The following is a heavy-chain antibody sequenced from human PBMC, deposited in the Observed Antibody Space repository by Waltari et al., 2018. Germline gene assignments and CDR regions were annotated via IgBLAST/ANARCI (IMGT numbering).Heavy chain of an antibody. V-gene: IGHV3-48*03. CDR1: GFTFSSYE. J-gene: IGHJ6*03. CDR2: IDNSGNTV. CDR3: ARPSTEYYFYYYYMDV. Sequence: EVQVVESGGGLVQPGGSLRLSCTASGFTFSSYEMNWVRQAPGKGLECVSYIDNSGNTVYYADSVNGRFTLSRDNAKNSLFLLMNSLRAEDTAVYYCARPSTEYYFYYYYMDVWGKGTTVTVS.